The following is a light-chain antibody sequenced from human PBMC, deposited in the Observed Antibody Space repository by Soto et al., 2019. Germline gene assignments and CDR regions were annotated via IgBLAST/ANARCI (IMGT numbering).Light chain of an antibody. CDR1: ENINKY. CDR3: QQRSNWIT. J-gene: IGKJ5*01. CDR2: DAS. Sequence: EIVLTQSPATLSLSPGEGATLSCRASENINKYLAWYRQKPGQAPSLLIFDASYRAAGTPARVSASGSGTDFTLTISSLEPEDFAIYYCQQRSNWITFGQGTRLEIK. V-gene: IGKV3-11*01.